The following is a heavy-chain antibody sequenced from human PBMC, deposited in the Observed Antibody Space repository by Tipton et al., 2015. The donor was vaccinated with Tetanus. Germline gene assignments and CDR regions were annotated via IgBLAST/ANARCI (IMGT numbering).Heavy chain of an antibody. V-gene: IGHV4-59*03. Sequence: TLSLTCTVSGGSMSNNYWSWIRQPPGKGLEWIAYIFHSGSTNYSPSLKSRVTISVDTSKNQFSLRLRSVAAADTVVYYCARGGRDAYNNPLGAFDVWGRGTTVTVSS. D-gene: IGHD5-24*01. J-gene: IGHJ3*01. CDR1: GGSMSNNY. CDR2: IFHSGST. CDR3: ARGGRDAYNNPLGAFDV.